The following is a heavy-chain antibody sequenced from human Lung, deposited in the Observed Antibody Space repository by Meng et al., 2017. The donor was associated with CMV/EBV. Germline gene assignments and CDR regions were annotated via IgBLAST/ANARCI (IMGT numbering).Heavy chain of an antibody. Sequence: SCAASGFTFSSYAMHWVRQAPGKGLKWVAVISYDGSNKYYADSVKGRFTISRDNSKNTLYLQMNSLRAEDTAVYYCAREGVVPAAMRSAFDIWGQGTXVTV. V-gene: IGHV3-30-3*01. CDR1: GFTFSSYA. CDR2: ISYDGSNK. CDR3: AREGVVPAAMRSAFDI. J-gene: IGHJ3*02. D-gene: IGHD2-2*01.